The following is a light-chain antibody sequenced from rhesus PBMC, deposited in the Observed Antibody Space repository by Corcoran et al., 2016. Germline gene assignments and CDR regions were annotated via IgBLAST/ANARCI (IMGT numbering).Light chain of an antibody. J-gene: IGKJ1*01. Sequence: DIQMTQSPSSLSASVGDRVTITCRASQGIGSNLAWYQQKPGETPRLLLFEASILQPGTPSRFRGSGSGTVFSLTINGLKSADFATYYCQHYNTIPPTFGQGTKVEIK. V-gene: IGKV1-25*01. CDR3: QHYNTIPPT. CDR1: QGIGSN. CDR2: EAS.